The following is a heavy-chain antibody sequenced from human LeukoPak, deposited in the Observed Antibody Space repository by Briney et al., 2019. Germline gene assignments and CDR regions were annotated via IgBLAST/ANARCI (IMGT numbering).Heavy chain of an antibody. CDR1: GFTVSSNY. CDR3: ARDTDGAFDY. Sequence: PGGSLRLSCAASGFTVSSNYMSWVRQAPGKGLEWVSVIYSGGSTYYGDSVKGRFTISRDNSKNTMYLQMNSLRAEDTAVYYFARDTDGAFDYWGQRTLVTVSS. D-gene: IGHD5-24*01. V-gene: IGHV3-53*01. CDR2: IYSGGST. J-gene: IGHJ4*02.